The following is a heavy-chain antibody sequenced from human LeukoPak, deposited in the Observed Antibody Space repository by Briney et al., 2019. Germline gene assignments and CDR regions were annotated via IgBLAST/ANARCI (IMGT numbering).Heavy chain of an antibody. CDR3: AREDHSSGPNWFDP. CDR2: IWYDGSNK. J-gene: IGHJ5*02. V-gene: IGHV3-33*01. Sequence: GGSLRLSCAASGFTFSSYGMHWVRQAPGKGLEWVAVIWYDGSNKYYADSVKGRFTISRDNAKNSLYLQMNSLRAEDTAFYYCAREDHSSGPNWFDPWGQGTLVTVSS. CDR1: GFTFSSYG. D-gene: IGHD3-22*01.